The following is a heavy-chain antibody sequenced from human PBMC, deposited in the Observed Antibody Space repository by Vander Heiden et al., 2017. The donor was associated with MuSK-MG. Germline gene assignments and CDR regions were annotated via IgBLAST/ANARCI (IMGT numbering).Heavy chain of an antibody. Sequence: EVQLVQSGAEVKKPGESLKISCKGSGYSFTSYWIGWVRQVPGKGLGWMGIHLPCDSCSRYNPSFQGQGTNSAHKSLNTAYPQLSHLKASGPPQLFRAGQSRNTSFPYYYYGMDVWGQGTTVTVSS. D-gene: IGHD2-2*01. CDR2: HLPCDSCS. CDR1: GYSFTSYW. V-gene: IGHV5-51*01. J-gene: IGHJ6*02. CDR3: AGQSRNTSFPYYYYGMDV.